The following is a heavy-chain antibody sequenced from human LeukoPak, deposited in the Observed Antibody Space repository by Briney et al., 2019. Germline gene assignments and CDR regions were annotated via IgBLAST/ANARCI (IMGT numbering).Heavy chain of an antibody. J-gene: IGHJ5*02. CDR1: GFTFSTYN. V-gene: IGHV4-59*06. Sequence: GSLRLSCAASGFTFSTYNMNWIRQPPGKALEWIGYIYYSGNSYYNPSLKSRVTISADTSENQFSLQLNSVTAADTAVYYCARVIVSYRYDANWFDPWGQGTLVTVSS. D-gene: IGHD4/OR15-4a*01. CDR2: IYYSGNS. CDR3: ARVIVSYRYDANWFDP.